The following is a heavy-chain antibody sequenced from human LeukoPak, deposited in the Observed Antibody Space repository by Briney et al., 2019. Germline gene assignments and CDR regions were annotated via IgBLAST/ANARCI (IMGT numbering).Heavy chain of an antibody. CDR2: IWYDGSNK. Sequence: GGSLRLSCAASGFTFSSYSMNRVRQAPGKGLEWVAVIWYDGSNKYYADSVKGRFTISRDNSKNTLYLQMNSLRAEDTAVYYCARELRPYSSSWFDAFDIWGQGTMVTVSS. CDR1: GFTFSSYS. D-gene: IGHD6-13*01. J-gene: IGHJ3*02. V-gene: IGHV3-33*08. CDR3: ARELRPYSSSWFDAFDI.